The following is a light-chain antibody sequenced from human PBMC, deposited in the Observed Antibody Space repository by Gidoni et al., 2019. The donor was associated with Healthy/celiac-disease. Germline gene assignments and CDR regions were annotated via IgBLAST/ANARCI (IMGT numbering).Light chain of an antibody. V-gene: IGKV3-11*01. CDR2: DAS. J-gene: IGKJ4*01. CDR1: QSVSSY. CDR3: QQRSNWPQLT. Sequence: ETVLTQSPATLSLSPGERATLSCRASQSVSSYLAWYQQKPGQAPRLLIYDASNRATGIPARFSGSGSGTDFTLTISSLEPEDFAVYYCQQRSNWPQLTFXGXTKVEIK.